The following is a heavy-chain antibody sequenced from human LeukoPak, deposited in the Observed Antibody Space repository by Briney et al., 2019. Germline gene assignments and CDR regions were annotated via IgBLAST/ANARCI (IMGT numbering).Heavy chain of an antibody. CDR2: IYYSGST. Sequence: SETLSLTCTVSGGSISSYYWSWIRQPPGKGLEWIGYIYYSGSTNYNPSLKSRVTISVDTSKNQFSLKLSSVTAADTAVYYSARHDYYYYYYMDVWGKGTTVTISS. CDR1: GGSISSYY. CDR3: ARHDYYYYYYMDV. V-gene: IGHV4-59*01. J-gene: IGHJ6*03. D-gene: IGHD1-1*01.